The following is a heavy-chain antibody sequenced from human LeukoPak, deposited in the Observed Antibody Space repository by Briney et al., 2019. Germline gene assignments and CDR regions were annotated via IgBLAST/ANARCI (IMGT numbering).Heavy chain of an antibody. CDR1: GFTFSDYS. D-gene: IGHD5-18*01. J-gene: IGHJ5*02. CDR3: ARGQLWQTGWFDP. V-gene: IGHV3-21*01. CDR2: ISSTSSYI. Sequence: PGGSLRLSRAASGFTFSDYSMHWVRQAPGEGLEWVSTISSTSSYIYSADSLKGRFTISRDNAKNSLYLQMSTLRAEDTAVYYCARGQLWQTGWFDPWGQGTLVTVSS.